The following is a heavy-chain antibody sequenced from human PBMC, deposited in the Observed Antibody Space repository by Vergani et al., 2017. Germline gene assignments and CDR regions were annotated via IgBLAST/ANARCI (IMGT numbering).Heavy chain of an antibody. J-gene: IGHJ6*03. CDR3: AYHGDPEPVPPYYYMDV. V-gene: IGHV4-30-4*01. Sequence: QVQLQESGPGLVKPSQTLSLTCTVSGGSISSGDYYWRWIRQPPGEGLEWIGYIYYSGSTYYNPSLKSRVTISVDTSKNQFSLKLSSVTAADTAVYYCAYHGDPEPVPPYYYMDVWGKGTTVTVSS. CDR1: GGSISSGDYY. D-gene: IGHD4-17*01. CDR2: IYYSGST.